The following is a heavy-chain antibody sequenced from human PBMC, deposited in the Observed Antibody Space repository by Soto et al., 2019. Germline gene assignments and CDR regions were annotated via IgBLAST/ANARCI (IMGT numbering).Heavy chain of an antibody. J-gene: IGHJ4*02. D-gene: IGHD6-6*01. CDR2: ISSSSSYI. Sequence: GGSLRLSCAASGFTFSSYSMNWVRQAPGKGLEWVSSISSSSSYIYYADSVKGRFTISRDNAKNSLYLQMNSLRAEDTAVYYCARETPHPSEYSSSPYYFDYWGQGTLVTVSS. CDR3: ARETPHPSEYSSSPYYFDY. CDR1: GFTFSSYS. V-gene: IGHV3-21*01.